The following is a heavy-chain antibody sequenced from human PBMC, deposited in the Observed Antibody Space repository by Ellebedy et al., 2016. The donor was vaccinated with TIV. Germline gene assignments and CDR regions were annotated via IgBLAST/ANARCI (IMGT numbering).Heavy chain of an antibody. CDR1: GYTFISYG. D-gene: IGHD2-15*01. Sequence: ASVKVSCKASGYTFISYGISWVRQAPGQGLEWMGGIIPIFGTANYAQKFQGRVTITADESTSTAYMELSSLRSEDTAVYYCAKGYCSGGSCYSRKNPRWFDPWGQGTLVTVSS. CDR2: IIPIFGTA. V-gene: IGHV1-69*13. CDR3: AKGYCSGGSCYSRKNPRWFDP. J-gene: IGHJ5*02.